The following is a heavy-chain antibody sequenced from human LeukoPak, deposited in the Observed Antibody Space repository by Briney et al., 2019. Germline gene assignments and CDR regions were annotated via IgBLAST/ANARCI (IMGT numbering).Heavy chain of an antibody. CDR3: LKDRGSAGAPPPWVDP. D-gene: IGHD4/OR15-4a*01. CDR1: GSTFSNYA. Sequence: GGSLRLSCSASGSTFSNYAMHWVRQAPGKGLEYVSGITSNGGRTNYADSVKDRFSISRDNSKNTLYLQMTSLRNADTAVYFCLKDRGSAGAPPPWVDPGGQGSLVTVSS. CDR2: ITSNGGRT. V-gene: IGHV3-64D*06. J-gene: IGHJ5*02.